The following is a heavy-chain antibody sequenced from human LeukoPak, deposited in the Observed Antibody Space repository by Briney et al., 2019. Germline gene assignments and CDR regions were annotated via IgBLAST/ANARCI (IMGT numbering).Heavy chain of an antibody. CDR2: IKQDGSEQ. V-gene: IGHV3-7*04. CDR3: AKDSGWYGMDV. J-gene: IGHJ6*02. CDR1: GFTFSNSW. D-gene: IGHD6-19*01. Sequence: GGSLRLSCAASGFTFSNSWMSWVRQAPGKGLEWVANIKQDGSEQYYVDSVKGRFTISRDNAKNSLYLQMNSLRAEDTAVYYCAKDSGWYGMDVWGQGTTVTVSS.